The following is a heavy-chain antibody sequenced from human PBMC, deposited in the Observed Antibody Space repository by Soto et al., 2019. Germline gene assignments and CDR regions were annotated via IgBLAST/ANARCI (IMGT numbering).Heavy chain of an antibody. V-gene: IGHV3-7*01. CDR2: IKQDGSEK. CDR3: ARVGLHPYYFDY. Sequence: EVQLVESGGGLVQGGGSLRLSCAASGFTFGDYWMSWVRQAPGKGLEWVANIKQDGSEKYYVDSVRGRFTISRDNAKNSLYLQMNSQRAEDTAVYYCARVGLHPYYFDYWGQGTLVTVSS. CDR1: GFTFGDYW. D-gene: IGHD4-4*01. J-gene: IGHJ4*02.